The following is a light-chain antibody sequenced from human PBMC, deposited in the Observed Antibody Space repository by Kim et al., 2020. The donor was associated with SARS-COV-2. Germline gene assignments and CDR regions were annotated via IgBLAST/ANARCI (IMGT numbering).Light chain of an antibody. CDR2: AVN. CDR1: SSDVGSYNV. J-gene: IGLJ3*02. CDR3: CSYAGSSTWV. V-gene: IGLV2-23*02. Sequence: GQEITISCTGTSSDVGSYNVVYWYQQHPGKAPKVMIYAVNKRPSGVSNRFSGSKSGNTASLTISGLQAEDEADYYCCSYAGSSTWVFGGGTQLTVL.